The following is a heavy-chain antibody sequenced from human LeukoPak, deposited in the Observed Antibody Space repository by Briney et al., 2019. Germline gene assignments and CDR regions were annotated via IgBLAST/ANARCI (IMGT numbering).Heavy chain of an antibody. CDR2: IYPGDSYS. V-gene: IGHV5-51*01. CDR3: ARLTDYDSSGYLSAFDI. J-gene: IGHJ3*02. CDR1: GYSFTSYW. D-gene: IGHD3-22*01. Sequence: GESLKISCKASGYSFTSYWIGWVRQMPGKGLEWVGIIYPGDSYSRYSPSFQGQVTIPADKSVSTAYLQWSSLKASDTAIYYCARLTDYDSSGYLSAFDIWGQGTMVTVSS.